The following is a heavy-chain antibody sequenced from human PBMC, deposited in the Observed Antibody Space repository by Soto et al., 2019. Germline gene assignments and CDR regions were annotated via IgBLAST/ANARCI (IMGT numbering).Heavy chain of an antibody. D-gene: IGHD1-26*01. CDR3: ARVRFSGSYYLANGGRFLDFDY. V-gene: IGHV3-48*02. CDR2: ISSSSSTI. CDR1: GFTFSSYS. Sequence: GGSLRLSCAASGFTFSSYSMNWVRQAPGKGLEWVSYISSSSSTIYYADSVKGRFTISRDNAKNSLYLQMNSLRDEDTAVYYCARVRFSGSYYLANGGRFLDFDYWGQGTLVTVSS. J-gene: IGHJ4*02.